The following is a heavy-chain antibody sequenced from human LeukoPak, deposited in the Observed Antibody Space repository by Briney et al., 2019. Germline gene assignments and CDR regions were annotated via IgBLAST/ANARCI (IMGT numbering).Heavy chain of an antibody. CDR1: GYSFTDYW. V-gene: IGHV5-51*01. D-gene: IGHD6-13*01. CDR3: ARGSSSSWAYFDY. Sequence: GESLKISCKGSGYSFTDYWIGWVRQLPGKGLEWMGIIYPGDSDTRYSPSFQGQVTISADKSISTAYLQWSSLKASDTAMYYCARGSSSSWAYFDYWGQGTLVTVSS. J-gene: IGHJ4*02. CDR2: IYPGDSDT.